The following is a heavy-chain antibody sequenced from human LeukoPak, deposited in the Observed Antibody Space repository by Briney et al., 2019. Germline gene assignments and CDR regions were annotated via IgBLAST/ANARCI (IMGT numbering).Heavy chain of an antibody. D-gene: IGHD3-10*01. Sequence: ASVKVSCKASGYTFTSYGISWVRQAPGKGLEWMGWISAYNGNTNYAQKLQGRVTMTTDTSTSTAYMELRSLRSDDTAVYYCARDRLTMVRGVFDYWGQGTLVTVSS. J-gene: IGHJ4*02. CDR2: ISAYNGNT. CDR3: ARDRLTMVRGVFDY. CDR1: GYTFTSYG. V-gene: IGHV1-18*01.